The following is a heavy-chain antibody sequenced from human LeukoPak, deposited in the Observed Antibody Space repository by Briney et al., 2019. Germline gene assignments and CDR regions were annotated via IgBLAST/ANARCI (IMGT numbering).Heavy chain of an antibody. J-gene: IGHJ4*02. CDR2: ISGSGGST. D-gene: IGHD2-15*01. CDR1: GFTFSSYA. V-gene: IGHV3-23*01. CDR3: AKAPVASCRGAFCYPFDY. Sequence: GGSLRLSCAASGFTFSSYAMSWVRQAPGKGLEWVSAISGSGGSTYYADSVKGRFTISRDTSRSTLYLQMNSLRAEDAAVYYCAKAPVASCRGAFCYPFDYWGQGTLVTVSS.